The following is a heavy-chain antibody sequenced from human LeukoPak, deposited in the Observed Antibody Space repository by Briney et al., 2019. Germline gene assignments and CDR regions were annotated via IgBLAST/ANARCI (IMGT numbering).Heavy chain of an antibody. CDR2: IYSGGST. D-gene: IGHD3-3*01. CDR3: ARDPRYDGAFDI. CDR1: GFTVSSNY. Sequence: GGTLRLSCAASGFTVSSNYMSWVRQAPGKGLEWVSVIYSGGSTYYADSVKGRFTISRDNSKNTLYLQMNSLRAEDTAVYYCARDPRYDGAFDIWGQGTMVTVSS. J-gene: IGHJ3*02. V-gene: IGHV3-66*01.